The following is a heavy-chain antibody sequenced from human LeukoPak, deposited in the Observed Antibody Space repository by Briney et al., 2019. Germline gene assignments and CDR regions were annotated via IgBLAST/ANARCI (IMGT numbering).Heavy chain of an antibody. CDR1: GYTFTSYG. CDR2: INPNSGGT. D-gene: IGHD6-19*01. V-gene: IGHV1-2*02. Sequence: GASVKVSCKASGYTFTSYGISWVRQAPGQGLEWMGWINPNSGGTNYAQKFQGRVTMTRDTSISTAYMELSRLRSDDTAVYYCARGVGIAVAEGGAYYYMDVWGKGTTVTISS. J-gene: IGHJ6*03. CDR3: ARGVGIAVAEGGAYYYMDV.